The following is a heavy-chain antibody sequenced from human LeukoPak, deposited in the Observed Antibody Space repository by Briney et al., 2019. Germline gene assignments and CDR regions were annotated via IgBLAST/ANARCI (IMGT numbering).Heavy chain of an antibody. Sequence: GGSLRLSCAASGFTFSSHWMSWVRQAPGKGLEWVANIRHDGNEKYYVDSVKGRFTISRDNAKSSLYLQMNILRAEDTAVYYCARDFGASGWYYFDYWGKGTLVTVSS. J-gene: IGHJ4*02. CDR1: GFTFSSHW. V-gene: IGHV3-7*05. CDR3: ARDFGASGWYYFDY. D-gene: IGHD6-19*01. CDR2: IRHDGNEK.